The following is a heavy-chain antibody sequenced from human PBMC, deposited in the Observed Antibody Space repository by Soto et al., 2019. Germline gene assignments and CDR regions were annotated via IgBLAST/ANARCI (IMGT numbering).Heavy chain of an antibody. V-gene: IGHV3-9*01. Sequence: EVQLVESGGGLVHPGRSLRLSCAASEFTFDDYAMHWVRQAPGKGLAWVAFISWSSVYTGYADSVKGRFTISRDNAQNSLYLEINSLRPEDTALYYCVKYKSHGGEGSTSDFNFWGPGTLVTVSS. D-gene: IGHD2-21*01. CDR1: EFTFDDYA. CDR3: VKYKSHGGEGSTSDFNF. CDR2: ISWSSVYT. J-gene: IGHJ4*02.